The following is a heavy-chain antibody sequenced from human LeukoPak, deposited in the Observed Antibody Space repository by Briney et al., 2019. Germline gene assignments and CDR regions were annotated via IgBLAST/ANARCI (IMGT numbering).Heavy chain of an antibody. Sequence: SETLSLTCTVSGGSISPYYWSWIRQPPGKGLEWIGYIYYNGITSYKPSLKGRVTISVDTSKMQFALKLSSVTDADTAVYYCAASVTTKPYYFDYWGQGTLVTVSS. V-gene: IGHV4-59*01. CDR1: GGSISPYY. J-gene: IGHJ4*02. CDR3: AASVTTKPYYFDY. CDR2: IYYNGIT. D-gene: IGHD4-17*01.